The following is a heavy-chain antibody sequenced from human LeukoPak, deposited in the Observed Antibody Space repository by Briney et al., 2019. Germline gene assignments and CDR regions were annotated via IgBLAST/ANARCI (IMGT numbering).Heavy chain of an antibody. J-gene: IGHJ4*02. V-gene: IGHV3-23*01. Sequence: GGSRRLSCAASGFTFSSYAMGWVRQAPGKGLEWVSAISGSGGSTYYADSVKGRFTISRDNSKNTLYLQMNSLRAEDTAVYYCAKGGYSGYDLSLPFDYWGQGTLVTVSS. CDR2: ISGSGGST. D-gene: IGHD5-12*01. CDR1: GFTFSSYA. CDR3: AKGGYSGYDLSLPFDY.